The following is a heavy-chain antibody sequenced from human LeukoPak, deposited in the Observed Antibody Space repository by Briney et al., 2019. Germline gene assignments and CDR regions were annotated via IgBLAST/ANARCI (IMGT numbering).Heavy chain of an antibody. V-gene: IGHV4-31*03. D-gene: IGHD2-8*01. CDR3: AGDLRYCTNGVCWTPFFDY. CDR1: GGSISSGGYY. Sequence: SETLSLTCTVSGGSISSGGYYWSWIRQHPGKGLEWIGYIYYSGSTYYNPSLKSRVTISVDTSKNQFSLKLSSVTAADTAVYYCAGDLRYCTNGVCWTPFFDYWGQGTLVTVSS. J-gene: IGHJ4*02. CDR2: IYYSGST.